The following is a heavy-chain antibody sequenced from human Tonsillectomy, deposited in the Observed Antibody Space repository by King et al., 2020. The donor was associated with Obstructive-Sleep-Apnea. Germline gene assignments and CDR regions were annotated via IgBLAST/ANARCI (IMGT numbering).Heavy chain of an antibody. CDR2: INPNSGAT. Sequence: QLVQSGAEVKKPGASVKVSCKASGYTFTGYYIHWVRQAPGQGLEWMGWINPNSGATNYARKFQGWVTMTRDTSISPAYMELSRLRSDDTAVYYCARGYCSGGSCYSNDHWGQGTLVTVSS. CDR1: GYTFTGYY. J-gene: IGHJ5*02. D-gene: IGHD2-15*01. CDR3: ARGYCSGGSCYSNDH. V-gene: IGHV1-2*04.